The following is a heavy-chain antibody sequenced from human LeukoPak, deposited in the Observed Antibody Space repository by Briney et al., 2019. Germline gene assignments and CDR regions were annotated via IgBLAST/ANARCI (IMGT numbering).Heavy chain of an antibody. V-gene: IGHV1-2*02. D-gene: IGHD3-22*01. CDR3: ARDGYYDSSGYFYYFDY. CDR1: GYTFTGYY. CDR2: INPTSGGT. J-gene: IGHJ4*02. Sequence: ASVKVSCKASGYTFTGYYMHWVRQAPGQGLKGREGINPTSGGTNYAQKFQGRVTMTRDTSISTAYMELSRLRSDDTAVYYCARDGYYDSSGYFYYFDYWGQGTLVTVSS.